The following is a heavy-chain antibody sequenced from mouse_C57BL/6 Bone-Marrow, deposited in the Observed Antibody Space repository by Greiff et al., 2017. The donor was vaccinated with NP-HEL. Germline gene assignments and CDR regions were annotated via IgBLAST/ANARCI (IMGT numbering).Heavy chain of an antibody. V-gene: IGHV1-81*01. CDR1: GYTFTSYG. Sequence: VKLVESGAELARPGASVKLSCKASGYTFTSYGISWVKQRTGQGLEWIGEIYPRSGNTYYNEKFKGKATLTADKSSSTAYMELRSLTSEDSAVYFCARLGSSYGAYWGQGTLVTVSA. CDR3: ARLGSSYGAY. J-gene: IGHJ3*01. CDR2: IYPRSGNT. D-gene: IGHD1-1*01.